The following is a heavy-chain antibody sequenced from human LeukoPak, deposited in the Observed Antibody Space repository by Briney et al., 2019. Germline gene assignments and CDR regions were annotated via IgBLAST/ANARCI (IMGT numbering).Heavy chain of an antibody. D-gene: IGHD2-15*01. CDR1: GGTFISYA. CDR2: IIPIFGTA. J-gene: IGHJ4*02. CDR3: ARDSGGWYYFDY. V-gene: IGHV1-69*05. Sequence: ASVKVSCKASGGTFISYAISWVRQAPGQGLEWMGRIIPIFGTANYAQKFQGRVTITTDESTSTAYMELSSLRSEDTAVYYCARDSGGWYYFDYWGQGTLVTVSS.